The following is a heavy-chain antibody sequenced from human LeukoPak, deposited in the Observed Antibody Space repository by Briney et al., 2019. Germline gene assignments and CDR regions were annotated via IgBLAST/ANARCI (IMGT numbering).Heavy chain of an antibody. CDR2: INLNSGGT. CDR3: AREAGIYCSGGSCYSNYYMDV. V-gene: IGHV1-2*06. CDR1: GYTFTGYY. J-gene: IGHJ6*03. D-gene: IGHD2-15*01. Sequence: ASVKVSCKASGYTFTGYYMHWVRQAPGQGLEWMGRINLNSGGTNYAQKFQGRVTMTRDTSISTAYMELSRLRSDDTAVYYCAREAGIYCSGGSCYSNYYMDVWGKGTTVTVSS.